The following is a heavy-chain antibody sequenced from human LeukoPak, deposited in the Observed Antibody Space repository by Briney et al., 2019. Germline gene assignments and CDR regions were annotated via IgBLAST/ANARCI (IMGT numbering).Heavy chain of an antibody. D-gene: IGHD3-10*01. CDR2: IIPIFGTA. CDR1: GGTFSSYA. Sequence: ASVKVSCKASGGTFSSYAISWVRQAPGKGLEWMGGIIPIFGTANYAQKFQGRVTITTDESTSTAYMELSSLRSEDKAVYYCARVFSSWPWGQGTLVTVSS. V-gene: IGHV1-69*05. J-gene: IGHJ5*02. CDR3: ARVFSSWP.